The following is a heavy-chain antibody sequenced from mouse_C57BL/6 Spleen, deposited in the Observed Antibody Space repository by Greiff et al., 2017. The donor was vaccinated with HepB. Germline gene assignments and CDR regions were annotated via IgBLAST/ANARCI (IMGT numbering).Heavy chain of an antibody. D-gene: IGHD1-1*01. V-gene: IGHV1-22*01. CDR3: ARIHYYYGSSYEYFDV. Sequence: VQLQQSGPELVKPGASVKMSCKASGYTFTDYNMHWVKQSHGKSLEWIGYINPNNGGTSYNQKFKGKATLTVNKSSSTAYMELRSLTSEDSAVYYCARIHYYYGSSYEYFDVWGTGTTVTVSS. J-gene: IGHJ1*03. CDR1: GYTFTDYN. CDR2: INPNNGGT.